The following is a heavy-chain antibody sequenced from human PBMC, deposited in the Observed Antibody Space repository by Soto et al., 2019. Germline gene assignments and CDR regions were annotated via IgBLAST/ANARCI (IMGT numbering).Heavy chain of an antibody. V-gene: IGHV1-18*04. CDR2: VSPYNGDT. J-gene: IGHJ6*02. CDR3: AREVGHMDV. Sequence: ASVKVSCKASGYTFTTYGINWVRQAPGLGLEWMGWVSPYNGDTTYAQKVRGRVTMTTDTSTRTAYLELRSLRSDDTAVYYCAREVGHMDVWGQGTTVTVSS. CDR1: GYTFTTYG.